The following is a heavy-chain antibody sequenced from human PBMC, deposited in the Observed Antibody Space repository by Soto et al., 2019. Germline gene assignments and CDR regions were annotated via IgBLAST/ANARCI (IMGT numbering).Heavy chain of an antibody. CDR1: GGSFSGYY. V-gene: IGHV4-34*01. Sequence: SETLSLTCAVYGGSFSGYYWSWIRQPPGKGLEWIGEINHSGSTNYNPSLKIRVTISVDTSKNQFSLKLSSVTAADTAVYYCARHDRYVGYDFWSGYSYFDYWGQGTLVTVSS. CDR2: INHSGST. CDR3: ARHDRYVGYDFWSGYSYFDY. J-gene: IGHJ4*02. D-gene: IGHD3-3*01.